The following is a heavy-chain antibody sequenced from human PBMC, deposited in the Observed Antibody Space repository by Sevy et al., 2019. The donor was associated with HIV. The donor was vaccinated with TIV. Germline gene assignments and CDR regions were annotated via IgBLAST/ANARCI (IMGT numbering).Heavy chain of an antibody. D-gene: IGHD2-15*01. CDR1: GYTFTNYG. Sequence: ASLKVSCKPSGYTFTNYGISWVRQAPGQGLEWMGWIDADNGNTNYAQKFQGRVTMTTDTSTSTAYMELRSLTSDDTAVYYCARDRGYCSGGTCYRNWFDPWGQGTLVTVSS. V-gene: IGHV1-18*01. CDR3: ARDRGYCSGGTCYRNWFDP. CDR2: IDADNGNT. J-gene: IGHJ5*02.